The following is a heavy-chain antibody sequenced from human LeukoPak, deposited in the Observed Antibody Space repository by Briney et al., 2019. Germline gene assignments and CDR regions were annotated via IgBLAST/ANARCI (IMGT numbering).Heavy chain of an antibody. Sequence: PSETLSLTCTVSGGSISSYYWSWIRQPPGKGLEYIGYIYYSESTNYNPSPSGSTNYNPSLKSRVTISVDTSKNQFSLKLSSVTAADTAVYYCARLGCCSGSHCLDDYWGQGTLVTVSS. D-gene: IGHD2-15*01. V-gene: IGHV4-59*01. J-gene: IGHJ4*02. CDR1: GGSISSYY. CDR2: IYYSESTNYNPSPSGST. CDR3: ARLGCCSGSHCLDDY.